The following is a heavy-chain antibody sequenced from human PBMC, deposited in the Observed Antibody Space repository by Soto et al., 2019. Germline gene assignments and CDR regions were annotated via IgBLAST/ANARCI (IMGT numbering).Heavy chain of an antibody. J-gene: IGHJ6*02. D-gene: IGHD1-26*01. CDR1: GFTFSSYG. V-gene: IGHV3-30*18. CDR3: AKDKEWELLHPYYYYGMDV. Sequence: GGSLRLSCAASGFTFSSYGMHWVRQAPGKGLEWVAVISYDGSDKYYADSVKGRFTISRDNSKNTLYLQMNSLRAEDTAVYYCAKDKEWELLHPYYYYGMDVWGQGTTVTVSS. CDR2: ISYDGSDK.